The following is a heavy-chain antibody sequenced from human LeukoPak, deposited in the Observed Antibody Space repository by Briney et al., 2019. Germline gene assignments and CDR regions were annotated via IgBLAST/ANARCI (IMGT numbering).Heavy chain of an antibody. J-gene: IGHJ5*01. D-gene: IGHD2-2*01. CDR2: IRYDGSNK. CDR3: AKDRHAPGRYCSSTSCFPFDS. V-gene: IGHV3-30*02. Sequence: SGGSLRLSCAASGFTFSSYDMHWVRQAPGKGLEWVAFIRYDGSNKYYADSVKGRFTISRDNTKNTLYLQMNSLRAEDTAVYYCAKDRHAPGRYCSSTSCFPFDSWGQGTLVTVSS. CDR1: GFTFSSYD.